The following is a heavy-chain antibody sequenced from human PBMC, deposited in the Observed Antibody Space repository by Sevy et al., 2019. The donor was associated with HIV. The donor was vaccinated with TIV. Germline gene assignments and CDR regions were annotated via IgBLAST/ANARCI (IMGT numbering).Heavy chain of an antibody. CDR2: IIPILGIA. V-gene: IGHV1-69*10. D-gene: IGHD3-22*01. CDR1: GGTFSSYA. Sequence: ASVKVSCKASGGTFSSYAISWVRQAPGQGLEWMGWIIPILGIANYAQKFQGRVTITADKSTSTAYMELSSLRSEDTAVYYCARDWDYDSNGDYFDYWGQGTLVTVSS. J-gene: IGHJ4*02. CDR3: ARDWDYDSNGDYFDY.